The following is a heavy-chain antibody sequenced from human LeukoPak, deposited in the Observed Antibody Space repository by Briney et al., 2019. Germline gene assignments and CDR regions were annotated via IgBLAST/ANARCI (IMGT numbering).Heavy chain of an antibody. CDR3: ASLLGDQLGSFDY. CDR1: GGSISSYY. D-gene: IGHD1-1*01. V-gene: IGHV4-59*01. Sequence: SETLSLTRTVSGGSISSYYWSWIRQPPGKGLEWIGYIYYSGSTNYNPSLKSRVTISVDTSKNQFSLKLSSVTAADTAVYYCASLLGDQLGSFDYWGQGTLVTVSS. J-gene: IGHJ4*02. CDR2: IYYSGST.